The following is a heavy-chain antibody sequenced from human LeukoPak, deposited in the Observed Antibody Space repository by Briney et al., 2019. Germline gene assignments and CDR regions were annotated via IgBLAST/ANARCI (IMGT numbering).Heavy chain of an antibody. CDR1: GFTFSSYA. Sequence: QSGGSLRLSCAASGFTFSSYAMSWVRQAPGKGLEWVSAISGSGGSTYYADFVKGRFTISRDNSKNTLYLRMNSLRAEDTAVYYCAKVPSSWYYFDCWGQGTLVTVSS. D-gene: IGHD6-13*01. CDR3: AKVPSSWYYFDC. V-gene: IGHV3-23*01. J-gene: IGHJ4*02. CDR2: ISGSGGST.